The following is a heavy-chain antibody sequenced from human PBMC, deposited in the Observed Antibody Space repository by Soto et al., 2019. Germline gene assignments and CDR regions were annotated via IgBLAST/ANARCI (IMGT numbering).Heavy chain of an antibody. CDR3: ARDRYSGWFDP. D-gene: IGHD3-16*02. CDR2: IYGGGST. Sequence: GGALRVSCAASVFTVSSNYMSWVRQAPGKGLEWVSVIYGGGSTYYADSVKGRFTISRDNSKNTLYLQMNSLRAEDTAVYYCARDRYSGWFDPWGQGTMVTVSS. V-gene: IGHV3-53*01. J-gene: IGHJ5*02. CDR1: VFTVSSNY.